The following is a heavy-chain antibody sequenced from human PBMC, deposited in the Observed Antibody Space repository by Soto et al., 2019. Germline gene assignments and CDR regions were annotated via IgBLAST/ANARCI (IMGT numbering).Heavy chain of an antibody. V-gene: IGHV1-69*13. CDR1: TATIPNYA. Sequence: SVKLSCKASTATIPNYAITWVRQAPGQGLEWVGGIIPVLASITYAQKFQGRVSITADESTSTAYMELSSLTSDDTAVYYCACHWANAFKNWLDPWG. J-gene: IGHJ5*02. D-gene: IGHD7-27*01. CDR3: ACHWANAFKNWLDP. CDR2: IIPVLASI.